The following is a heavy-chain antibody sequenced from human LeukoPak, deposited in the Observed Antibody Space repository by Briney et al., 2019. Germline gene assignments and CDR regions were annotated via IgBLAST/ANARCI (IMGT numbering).Heavy chain of an antibody. CDR1: GGSISSYY. Sequence: SETLSLTCTVSGGSISSYYWSWIRQPPGKGLEWMGYIYYSGSTNYNPSLKSRVTISVDTSKNQFSLKLNSVTAADTAVYYCARCSESYDSSGYYSYYFDYWGQGTLVTVSS. D-gene: IGHD3-22*01. V-gene: IGHV4-59*01. J-gene: IGHJ4*02. CDR2: IYYSGST. CDR3: ARCSESYDSSGYYSYYFDY.